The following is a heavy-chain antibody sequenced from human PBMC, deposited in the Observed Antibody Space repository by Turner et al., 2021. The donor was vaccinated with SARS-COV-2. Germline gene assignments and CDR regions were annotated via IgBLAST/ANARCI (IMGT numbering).Heavy chain of an antibody. V-gene: IGHV1-18*01. J-gene: IGHJ5*02. Sequence: QVQLVQSGAEVRKPGASVKVSCKASGYTFTSYDISWVRQAPGQGLEWMGWISAYNGNTNYAQNLQGRVTMTADTSTNTAYMELRSLRSDDTAVYYCARDLKWWKAFDPWGQGTLVTVSS. D-gene: IGHD2-15*01. CDR1: GYTFTSYD. CDR3: ARDLKWWKAFDP. CDR2: ISAYNGNT.